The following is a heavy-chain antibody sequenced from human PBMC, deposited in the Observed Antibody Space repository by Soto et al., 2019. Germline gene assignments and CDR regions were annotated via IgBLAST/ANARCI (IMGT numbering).Heavy chain of an antibody. V-gene: IGHV3-33*01. CDR1: GFTFSSYG. CDR3: ARERSRYYDSSGYPLSY. Sequence: QVQLVESGGGVVQPGRSLRLSCAASGFTFSSYGMHWVRQAPGKGLEWVAVIWYDGSNKYYADSVKGRFTISRDNSKNPLYLKMNSLRAEDTAVYYCARERSRYYDSSGYPLSYWGQGTLVTVSS. J-gene: IGHJ4*02. D-gene: IGHD3-22*01. CDR2: IWYDGSNK.